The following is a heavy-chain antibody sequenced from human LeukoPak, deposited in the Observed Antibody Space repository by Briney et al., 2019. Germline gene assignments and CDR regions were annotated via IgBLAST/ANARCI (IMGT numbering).Heavy chain of an antibody. CDR3: ARDHYDSSGYYYVFLGNDY. V-gene: IGHV3-7*01. CDR2: IKQDGSEK. D-gene: IGHD3-22*01. J-gene: IGHJ4*02. CDR1: GFTFSSYW. Sequence: GGSLRLSCAASGFTFSSYWMSWVRQAPGKGLEWVANIKQDGSEKYYVDSVKGRFTISRDNAKNSLYLQMNSLRAEDTAVYYCARDHYDSSGYYYVFLGNDYWGQGTLVTVSS.